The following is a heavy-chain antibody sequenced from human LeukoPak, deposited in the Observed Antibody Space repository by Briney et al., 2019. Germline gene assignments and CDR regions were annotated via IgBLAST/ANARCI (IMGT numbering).Heavy chain of an antibody. V-gene: IGHV4-30-2*01. CDR3: ARARIVGLDY. CDR2: IYHSGST. Sequence: SQTLSLTCAVSGGSISSGGYSWSWIRQPPGKGLEWIGYIYHSGSTYYNPSLKSRVTISVDRSKNQFSLKLSSVTAADTAVYYCARARIVGLDYWGQGTLVTVSS. D-gene: IGHD2/OR15-2a*01. J-gene: IGHJ4*02. CDR1: GGSISSGGYS.